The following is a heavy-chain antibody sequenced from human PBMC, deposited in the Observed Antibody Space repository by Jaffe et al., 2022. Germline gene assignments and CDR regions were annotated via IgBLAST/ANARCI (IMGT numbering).Heavy chain of an antibody. CDR1: GYTFTSYD. CDR3: ARGEVQLEPGYYYYYMDV. D-gene: IGHD1-1*01. J-gene: IGHJ6*03. Sequence: QVQLVQSGAEVKKPGASVKVSCKASGYTFTSYDINWVRQATGQGLEWMGWMNPNSGNTGYAQKFQGRVTMTRNTSISTAYMELSSLRSEDTAVYYCARGEVQLEPGYYYYYMDVWGKGTTVTVSS. CDR2: MNPNSGNT. V-gene: IGHV1-8*01.